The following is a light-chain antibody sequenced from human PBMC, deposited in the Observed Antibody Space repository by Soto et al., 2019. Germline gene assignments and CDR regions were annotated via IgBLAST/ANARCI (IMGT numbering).Light chain of an antibody. Sequence: VLTQSPATLSVSPGERATLSCRASQSVSISYLAWYQQKPGQAHRLLIYGASSRATGIPDRISGSGSGTDLTITISRLEPEDFEVYYCQQYGSSPITFGQGTRLEIK. CDR2: GAS. J-gene: IGKJ5*01. CDR3: QQYGSSPIT. V-gene: IGKV3-20*01. CDR1: QSVSISY.